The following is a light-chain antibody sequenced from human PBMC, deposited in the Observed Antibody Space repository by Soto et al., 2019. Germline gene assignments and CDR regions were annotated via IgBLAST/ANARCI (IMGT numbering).Light chain of an antibody. J-gene: IGKJ4*01. V-gene: IGKV3-11*01. CDR2: PAS. Sequence: IVMTQSPATLSLSPGETATLSCRASQSVSRFLAWYQQKPGQAPRLLIYPASSRASGIPARFSGSGSGTDFTLTISGLEPEDFAVYYCQHRSNWPTFGGGTKVEIK. CDR1: QSVSRF. CDR3: QHRSNWPT.